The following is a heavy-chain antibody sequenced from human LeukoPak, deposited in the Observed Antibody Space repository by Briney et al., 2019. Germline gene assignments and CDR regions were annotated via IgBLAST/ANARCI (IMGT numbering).Heavy chain of an antibody. V-gene: IGHV3-23*01. CDR3: ANDLTPAAIFFAFDY. CDR2: ISGSGGST. CDR1: GFTFSDYG. J-gene: IGHJ4*02. Sequence: PGGSLRLSCAASGFTFSDYGMHWVRQAPGKGLEWVSAISGSGGSTYYADSVKGRFTISRDNSKNTLYLQMNSLRAEDTAVYYCANDLTPAAIFFAFDYWGQGTLVTVSS. D-gene: IGHD2-2*02.